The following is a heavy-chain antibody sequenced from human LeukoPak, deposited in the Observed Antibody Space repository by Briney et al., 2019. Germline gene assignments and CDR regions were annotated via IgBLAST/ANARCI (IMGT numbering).Heavy chain of an antibody. CDR1: GGSISSSIYY. J-gene: IGHJ4*02. D-gene: IGHD1-26*01. CDR2: IYYSGST. CDR3: ARSRIVGTTPFGY. Sequence: PSETLSLTCTVSGGSISSSIYYWGWIRQPPGKGLEWIGSIYYSGSTYYNPSLKSRVTISVDTSKNQFSLKLSSVTAADTAVYYCARSRIVGTTPFGYWGQGTLVTVSS. V-gene: IGHV4-39*01.